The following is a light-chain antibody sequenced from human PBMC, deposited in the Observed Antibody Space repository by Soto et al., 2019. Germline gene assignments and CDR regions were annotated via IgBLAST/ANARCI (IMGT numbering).Light chain of an antibody. V-gene: IGLV1-51*01. CDR3: GTWDSSLSAVV. J-gene: IGLJ2*01. Sequence: QSALAQPPSMSAAPGQKVTISCSGSSSNIGNNYVSWYQQLPGTAPKLLIYDSNKRPSGIPDRFSGSKSGTSATLGITGLQTGDEADYYCGTWDSSLSAVVFGGGTKLTVL. CDR1: SSNIGNNY. CDR2: DSN.